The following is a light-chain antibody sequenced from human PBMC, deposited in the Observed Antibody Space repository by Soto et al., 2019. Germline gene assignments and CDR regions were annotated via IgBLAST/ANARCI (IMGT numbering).Light chain of an antibody. J-gene: IGKJ1*01. Sequence: EIVLTQSPGTLSVSPGERAALSCKASQSVTSNYLAWYQQRPGQAPRLLIYAANRRATGSPDRLTGSGSGTDFNLTISSLEPEDSALYYCQQYAGAPLTFGQGTRVEIK. CDR2: AAN. V-gene: IGKV3-20*01. CDR1: QSVTSNY. CDR3: QQYAGAPLT.